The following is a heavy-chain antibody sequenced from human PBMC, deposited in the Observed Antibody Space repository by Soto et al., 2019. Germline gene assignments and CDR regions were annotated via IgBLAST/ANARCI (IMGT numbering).Heavy chain of an antibody. CDR3: ARDIPHNWFDA. CDR1: GSTFGTYW. V-gene: IGHV3-74*01. J-gene: IGHJ5*02. CDR2: IDNDGSA. D-gene: IGHD2-21*01. Sequence: QLVESGGGLVQSGGSLRISCAASGSTFGTYWMHWVRQAPGKGLVWVSRIDNDGSAVYADSVKGRFTTSRDNAKNTVYLQMNSLRDEDTAVYYCARDIPHNWFDAWGQGTLVTVSS.